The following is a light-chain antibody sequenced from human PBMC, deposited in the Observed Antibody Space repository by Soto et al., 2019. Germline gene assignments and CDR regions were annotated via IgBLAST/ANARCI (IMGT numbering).Light chain of an antibody. Sequence: ETVLTQSPGTVSLSPGERATLSCRTSQSVKSNYLAWYQQKPGQAPRLLIYGVFNRATGIPDRFSGSGSGTYFTLTISGLEPEESAVYYCQHYDGSPRTFGQGTKLEIK. CDR2: GVF. CDR1: QSVKSNY. V-gene: IGKV3-20*01. J-gene: IGKJ2*01. CDR3: QHYDGSPRT.